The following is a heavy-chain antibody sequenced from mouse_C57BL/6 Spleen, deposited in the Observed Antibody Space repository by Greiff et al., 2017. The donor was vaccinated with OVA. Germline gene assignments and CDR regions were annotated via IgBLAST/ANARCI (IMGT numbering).Heavy chain of an antibody. CDR2: INPGSGGT. J-gene: IGHJ4*01. D-gene: IGHD2-4*01. V-gene: IGHV1-54*01. CDR1: GYAFTNYL. Sequence: QVQLKPSGAELVRPGTSVKVSCKASGYAFTNYLIEWVKQRPGQGLEWIGVINPGSGGTNYNEKFKGKATLTADKSSSTAYMQLSSLTSEDSAVYFCARWRDYFYAMDYWGQGTSVTVSS. CDR3: ARWRDYFYAMDY.